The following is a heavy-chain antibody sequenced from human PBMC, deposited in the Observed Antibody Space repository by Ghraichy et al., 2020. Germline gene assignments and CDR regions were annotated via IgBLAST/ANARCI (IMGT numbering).Heavy chain of an antibody. CDR3: ARCNVLAGVYSFDY. V-gene: IGHV3-21*01. Sequence: GGSLRLSCAASGFTFSNYSMNWVRQAPGKGLEWVSSITSGGSYIYDADSVKGRFTISRDNAKNSLYLQMNSLRAEDTAVYYCARCNVLAGVYSFDYWGQGTLVTVSS. D-gene: IGHD3-16*01. CDR1: GFTFSNYS. J-gene: IGHJ4*02. CDR2: ITSGGSYI.